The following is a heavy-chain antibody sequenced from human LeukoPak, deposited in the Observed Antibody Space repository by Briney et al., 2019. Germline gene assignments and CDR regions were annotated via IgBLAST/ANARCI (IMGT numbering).Heavy chain of an antibody. D-gene: IGHD3-22*01. CDR1: GFTFSSYS. J-gene: IGHJ4*02. Sequence: GGSLRLSCAASGFTFSSYSMNWVRQAPGKGVEWVSSISSSSSYIYYADSVKGRFTISRDNAKNSLYLQMNSLRAEDTAVYYCARTYDSSGYYPDYWGQGTLVTVSS. CDR2: ISSSSSYI. V-gene: IGHV3-21*01. CDR3: ARTYDSSGYYPDY.